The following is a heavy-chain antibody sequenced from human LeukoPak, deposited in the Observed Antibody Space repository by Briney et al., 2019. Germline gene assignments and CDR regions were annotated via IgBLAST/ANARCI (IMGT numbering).Heavy chain of an antibody. CDR3: ARRKCCLDYPDDY. V-gene: IGHV1-69*04. Sequence: ASVKVSCKASGGTFSSYAISWVRQAPGQGLEWMGSIIPILGIANYAQKFQGRVTITADKSTSTAYMELSSLRSEDTAVYYCARRKCCLDYPDDYWGQGTLVTVSS. CDR2: IIPILGIA. D-gene: IGHD4-11*01. CDR1: GGTFSSYA. J-gene: IGHJ4*02.